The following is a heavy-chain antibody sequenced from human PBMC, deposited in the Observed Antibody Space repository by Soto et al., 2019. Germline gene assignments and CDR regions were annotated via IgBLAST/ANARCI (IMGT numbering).Heavy chain of an antibody. V-gene: IGHV1-24*01. J-gene: IGHJ5*02. CDR2: FDPEDGET. D-gene: IGHD3-3*01. CDR3: ATVTPFRFLGWLPYPPPWFDP. CDR1: GYTLTELS. Sequence: ASVKVSCKVSGYTLTELSMHWVRQAPGKGLEWMGGFDPEDGETIYAQKFQGRVTMTEDTSTDTAYMELGSLRFEDTAGYYCATVTPFRFLGWLPYPPPWFDPWGQGTLVTVSS.